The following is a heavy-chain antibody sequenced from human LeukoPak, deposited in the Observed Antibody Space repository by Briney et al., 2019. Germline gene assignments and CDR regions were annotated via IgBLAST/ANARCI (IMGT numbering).Heavy chain of an antibody. CDR3: VKEILHDATFGYFDS. V-gene: IGHV3-9*01. CDR2: ISWNSGNI. J-gene: IGHJ4*02. Sequence: GRSLRLSCVVSGFTFDDYAMHWVRQAPGKGLEWVSGISWNSGNINYGDSVRGRFAISRDNGENSLFLQMTDLRPEDTAVYYCVKEILHDATFGYFDSWGQGTLVTVSS. CDR1: GFTFDDYA. D-gene: IGHD3-9*01.